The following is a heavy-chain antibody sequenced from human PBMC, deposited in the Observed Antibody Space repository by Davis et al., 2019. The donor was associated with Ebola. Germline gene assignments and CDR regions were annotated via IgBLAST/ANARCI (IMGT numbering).Heavy chain of an antibody. CDR3: ARPLAAAGILIDY. J-gene: IGHJ4*02. CDR2: IYYSGST. Sequence: MPGGSLRLSCTVSGGSISSSSYYWGWIRQPPGKGLEWIGSIYYSGSTYYNPSLKSRVTISVDTSKNQFSLKLSSVTAADTAVYYCARPLAAAGILIDYWGQGTLVTVSS. V-gene: IGHV4-39*01. D-gene: IGHD6-13*01. CDR1: GGSISSSSYY.